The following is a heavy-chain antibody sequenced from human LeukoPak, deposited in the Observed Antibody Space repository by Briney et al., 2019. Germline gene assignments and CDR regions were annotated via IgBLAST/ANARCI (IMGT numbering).Heavy chain of an antibody. CDR3: ATYRQVLLPFEA. V-gene: IGHV3-23*01. CDR2: TFQGGGEI. D-gene: IGHD5-18*01. J-gene: IGHJ5*02. CDR1: GFTFSDFA. Sequence: GGSLRLSCAASGFTFSDFAMIWVRQPPGKGLEWVSSTFQGGGEIHYADSVRGRFTISRDNSKSTLFLQMNSLRAEDTAIYYCATYRQVLLPFEAWGQGTLVTVSS.